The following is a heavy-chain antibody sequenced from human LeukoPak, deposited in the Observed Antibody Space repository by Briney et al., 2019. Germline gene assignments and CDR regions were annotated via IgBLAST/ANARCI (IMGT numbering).Heavy chain of an antibody. D-gene: IGHD3-10*01. Sequence: GGSLRLSCAASGITFSSHWMSWVRQAPGKGLEWVAVISYDGSNKYYADSVKGRFTISRDNSKNTLYLQMNSLRAEDTAVYYCASTDYYGSGRDYYFDYWGQGTLVTVSS. CDR2: ISYDGSNK. V-gene: IGHV3-30*03. J-gene: IGHJ4*02. CDR1: GITFSSHW. CDR3: ASTDYYGSGRDYYFDY.